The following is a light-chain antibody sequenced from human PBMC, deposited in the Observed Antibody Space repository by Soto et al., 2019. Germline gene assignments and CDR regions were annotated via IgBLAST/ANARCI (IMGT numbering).Light chain of an antibody. CDR2: RAS. CDR1: QGIRND. J-gene: IGKJ1*01. CDR3: QHYHTYPWT. V-gene: IGKV1-17*01. Sequence: DIQMTQSPSSLSASVGDRVTSTCRASQGIRNDLGWYQQKPGKAPKVLIYRASSVEIGVPSRFSGSGSGTDFTLTISSLQPVDFATYYCQHYHTYPWTFGQGTKVDIK.